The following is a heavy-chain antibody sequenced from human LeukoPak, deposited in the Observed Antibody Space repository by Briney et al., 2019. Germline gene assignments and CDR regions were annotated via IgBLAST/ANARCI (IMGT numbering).Heavy chain of an antibody. CDR3: TRGSYYVAFDI. Sequence: GGSLRLSCAASGFTFSNAWMSWVRQAPGKGLEWGGRIKSKTDGGTTDYAAPVKGRFTISRDDSKNTLYLQMNSLKTEDTAVYYCTRGSYYVAFDIWGQGTMVTVSS. D-gene: IGHD1-26*01. J-gene: IGHJ3*02. CDR1: GFTFSNAW. V-gene: IGHV3-15*01. CDR2: IKSKTDGGTT.